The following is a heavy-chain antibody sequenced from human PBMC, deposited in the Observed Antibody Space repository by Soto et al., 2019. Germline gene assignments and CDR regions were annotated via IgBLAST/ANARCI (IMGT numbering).Heavy chain of an antibody. V-gene: IGHV4-59*08. CDR3: ARRIKYYYAMDV. D-gene: IGHD2-15*01. J-gene: IGHJ6*02. CDR1: GGSISSYY. Sequence: SETLSLTCTVSGGSISSYYWSWIRQPPGKGLDWIGYISDSGSTNYNPSLKSRVTISVDTSNNQFSLKLSSVTAADTAVYYCARRIKYYYAMDVWGQGTTVTVSS. CDR2: ISDSGST.